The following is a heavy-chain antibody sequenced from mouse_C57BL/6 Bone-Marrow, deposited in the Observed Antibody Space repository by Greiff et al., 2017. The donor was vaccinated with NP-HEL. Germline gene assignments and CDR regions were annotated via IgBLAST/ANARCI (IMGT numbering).Heavy chain of an antibody. CDR1: GFTFTGYW. CDR2: ILPGSGST. Sequence: VQLQQSGAELVKPGASVKLSCTATGFTFTGYWIEWVKQRPEHGLEWIGAILPGSGSTNYTAKFKGKATISADTSSNNAYMQISRLTTEDSAIYYCARRELRIPLAYWGQGTLVTVSA. J-gene: IGHJ3*01. CDR3: ARRELRIPLAY. V-gene: IGHV1-9*01. D-gene: IGHD5-2*01.